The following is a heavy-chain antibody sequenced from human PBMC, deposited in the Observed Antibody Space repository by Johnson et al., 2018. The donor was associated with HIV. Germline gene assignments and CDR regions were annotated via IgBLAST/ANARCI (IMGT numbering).Heavy chain of an antibody. V-gene: IGHV3-23*04. CDR1: GLAFSSFA. CDR2: ISGSGGST. Sequence: VQLVESGGDLVQPGGSLRLSCAASGLAFSSFAMSWVRQAPGRGLEWVSAISGSGGSTYYADSVKGRFTISRDNSKNTLYLQMNSLRPEDTAVYYCARDYSNPPHAFDIWGQGTMVTVSS. J-gene: IGHJ3*02. CDR3: ARDYSNPPHAFDI. D-gene: IGHD4-11*01.